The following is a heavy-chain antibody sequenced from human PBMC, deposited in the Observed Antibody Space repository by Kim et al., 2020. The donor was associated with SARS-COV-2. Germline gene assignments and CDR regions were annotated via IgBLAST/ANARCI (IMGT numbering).Heavy chain of an antibody. D-gene: IGHD3-3*01. Sequence: GGSLRLSCAASGFNFGDFGMTWVRHRPGKGLEWVARIFANGGRADYADSVKGRFTISRDNARGFVYLQLNSLRVEDTATYYCAQPLLFLNAFDMWGQGT. J-gene: IGHJ3*02. CDR3: AQPLLFLNAFDM. V-gene: IGHV3-20*04. CDR2: IFANGGRA. CDR1: GFNFGDFG.